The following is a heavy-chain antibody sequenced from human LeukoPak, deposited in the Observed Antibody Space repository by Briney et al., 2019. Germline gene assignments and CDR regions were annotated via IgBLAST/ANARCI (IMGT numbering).Heavy chain of an antibody. CDR3: GMSGDRVPLQDDVFDV. V-gene: IGHV5-51*01. CDR1: GYTFSSYA. CDR2: IYPGDSGP. D-gene: IGHD1-26*01. Sequence: ASVKVSCKASGYTFSSYAISWVRQAPGQGLEWMGIIYPGDSGPTYSPSFQGQVTISVDKSINTAYLQWSSLQASDTAMYYCGMSGDRVPLQDDVFDVWGQGTMVTVST. J-gene: IGHJ3*01.